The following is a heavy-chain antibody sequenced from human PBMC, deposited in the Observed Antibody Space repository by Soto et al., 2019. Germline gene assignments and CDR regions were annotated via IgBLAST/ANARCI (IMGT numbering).Heavy chain of an antibody. CDR2: IYYSGNT. V-gene: IGHV4-31*03. D-gene: IGHD5-18*01. CDR3: ARDRLMATAGTARHYFGLDV. Sequence: PSETLSLTCTVSGASIRSGGYYWSWFRQNPRRGLEWIGNIYYSGNTYYNPSLKSRLTISVDTSKNQFSLNLSSVTAADTAVYYCARDRLMATAGTARHYFGLDVWGQGTTVTVSS. CDR1: GASIRSGGYY. J-gene: IGHJ6*02.